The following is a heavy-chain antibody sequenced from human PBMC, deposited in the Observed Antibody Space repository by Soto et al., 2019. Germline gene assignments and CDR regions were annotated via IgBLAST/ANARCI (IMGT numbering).Heavy chain of an antibody. D-gene: IGHD5-12*01. J-gene: IGHJ4*02. CDR1: GFTFDDYA. CDR2: ISWNSGSI. Sequence: PGVSLRLSCAASGFTFDDYAMHWVRQAPGKGLEWVSGISWNSGSIGYADSVKGRFTISRDNAKNSLYLQMNSLRAEDTALYYCAKDTFGGGYDLESYGFDYWGQGTLVTVSS. CDR3: AKDTFGGGYDLESYGFDY. V-gene: IGHV3-9*01.